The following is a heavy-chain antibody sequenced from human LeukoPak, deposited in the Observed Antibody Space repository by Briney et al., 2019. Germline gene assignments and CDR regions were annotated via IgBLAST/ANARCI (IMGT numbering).Heavy chain of an antibody. J-gene: IGHJ6*02. Sequence: ASVKVPCKASGYTFTSYGIIWVRQAPGQGLEWMGWISAYNGNTNYAQKLQGRVTMTTDTSTSTGYMELRSLRSDDTAVYYCARALGYDFWSGLYYYYGMDVWGQGTTVTVSS. D-gene: IGHD3-3*01. CDR2: ISAYNGNT. V-gene: IGHV1-18*01. CDR1: GYTFTSYG. CDR3: ARALGYDFWSGLYYYYGMDV.